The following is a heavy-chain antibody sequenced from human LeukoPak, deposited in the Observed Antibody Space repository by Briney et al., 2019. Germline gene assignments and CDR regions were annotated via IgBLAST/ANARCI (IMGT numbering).Heavy chain of an antibody. V-gene: IGHV3-7*04. CDR1: GLTFSIYW. CDR3: ARDFGDF. J-gene: IGHJ4*02. Sequence: GGSLRLSCAAPGLTFSIYWMSSVRQAPGKGLEWVANIKQDGSEKYYVDSVKGRFTISRDNAKNSLYLQMNSLRAEDTAVYYCARDFGDFWGQGTLVAVSS. CDR2: IKQDGSEK. D-gene: IGHD3-3*01.